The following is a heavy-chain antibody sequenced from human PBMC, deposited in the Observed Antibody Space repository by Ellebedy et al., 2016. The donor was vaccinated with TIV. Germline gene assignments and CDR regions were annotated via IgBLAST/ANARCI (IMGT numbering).Heavy chain of an antibody. Sequence: MPSETLSLTCAVSGGSISSSNWWSWVSQTPGKGLEWIGEIYHSGSTNYNPSLKSRVTISVDKSTNQFSLKLSSVTAADTAVYYCARVGWLARIDYWGRGTLVNVSS. J-gene: IGHJ4*02. CDR2: IYHSGST. D-gene: IGHD6-19*01. CDR3: ARVGWLARIDY. V-gene: IGHV4-4*02. CDR1: GGSISSSNW.